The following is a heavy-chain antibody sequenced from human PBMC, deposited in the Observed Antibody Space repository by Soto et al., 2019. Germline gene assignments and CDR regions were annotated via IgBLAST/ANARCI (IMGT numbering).Heavy chain of an antibody. D-gene: IGHD6-19*01. CDR2: IWYDGSNK. V-gene: IGHV3-33*01. J-gene: IGHJ6*02. Sequence: QVQLVESGGGVVQPGRSLRLSCAASGFTFSSYGMHWVRQAPGKGLEWVAVIWYDGSNKYYADSVKGRFTISRDNSKKTLYLQMNSLRAEDTAVYYCARRQLLVGGYYYGLDVWGQGTTVTVSS. CDR3: ARRQLLVGGYYYGLDV. CDR1: GFTFSSYG.